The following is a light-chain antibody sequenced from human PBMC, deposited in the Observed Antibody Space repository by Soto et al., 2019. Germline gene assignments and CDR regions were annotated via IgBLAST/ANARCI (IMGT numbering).Light chain of an antibody. V-gene: IGLV2-8*01. CDR2: EVS. CDR1: SSDVGGYQF. CDR3: NSYAGSKYV. J-gene: IGLJ1*01. Sequence: QSALTQPPSASGSPGQSVTISCTGTSSDVGGYQFVSWYQQHPGKAPKLIIYEVSKRPSGVPDRFSGSKSGNTAFLTVSGLQTEDEADYYCNSYAGSKYVFGTGTKVTVL.